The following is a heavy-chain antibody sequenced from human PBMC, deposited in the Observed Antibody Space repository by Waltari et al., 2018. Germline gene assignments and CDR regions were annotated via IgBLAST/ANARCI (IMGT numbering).Heavy chain of an antibody. CDR1: GGSISSYY. J-gene: IGHJ4*02. V-gene: IGHV4-59*01. D-gene: IGHD6-6*01. CDR3: ARGIAARLNLFDY. CDR2: IYYSGST. Sequence: QVQLQESGPGLVKPSETLSLTCTVSGGSISSYYWSWIRQPPGKGLEWIGYIYYSGSTNYNPSLKSRVTISVDTSKNQFSLKLSSLRSEDTAVYYCARGIAARLNLFDYWGQGTLVTVSS.